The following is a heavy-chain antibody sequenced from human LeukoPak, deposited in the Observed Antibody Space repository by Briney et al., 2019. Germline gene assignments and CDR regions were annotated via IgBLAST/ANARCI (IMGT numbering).Heavy chain of an antibody. CDR3: ARALNPYNYYDSGAYYQFDY. Sequence: SETLSLTCTVSGGSISSYYWSWIRQPPGKGLEWIGYIYYSGSTYYNPSLKSRVTISVDTSKNQFSLKLSSVTAADTAVYYCARALNPYNYYDSGAYYQFDYWGQGTLVTVSS. D-gene: IGHD3-22*01. V-gene: IGHV4-59*12. CDR2: IYYSGST. CDR1: GGSISSYY. J-gene: IGHJ4*02.